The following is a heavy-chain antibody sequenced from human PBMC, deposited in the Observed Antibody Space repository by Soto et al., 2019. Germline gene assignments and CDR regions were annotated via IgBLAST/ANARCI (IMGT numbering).Heavy chain of an antibody. J-gene: IGHJ3*02. V-gene: IGHV3-30-3*01. Sequence: QVQLVESGGGVVQPGRSLRLSCAASGFTFSSYAMHWVRQAPGKGLEWVAVISYDGSNKYYADSVKGRFTISRDNSKNTLYLQMNSLRAEDTSVYYCARDSAYYDSSGSHAFDIWGQGTMVTVSS. D-gene: IGHD3-22*01. CDR1: GFTFSSYA. CDR3: ARDSAYYDSSGSHAFDI. CDR2: ISYDGSNK.